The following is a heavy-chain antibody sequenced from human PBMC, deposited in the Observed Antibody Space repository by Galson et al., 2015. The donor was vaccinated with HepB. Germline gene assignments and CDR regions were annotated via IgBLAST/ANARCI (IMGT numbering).Heavy chain of an antibody. D-gene: IGHD6-19*01. J-gene: IGHJ4*02. CDR1: RFPFSSYG. CDR3: ATGDYSSVWRLDY. Sequence: SLRLSCAASRFPFSSYGMHWVRQAPGKGLEWVAVIWHDGSYKYYADSVKGRFTISRDNSKNTLSLQMDSLRGEDTAVYYCATGDYSSVWRLDYWGQGTLVTVSS. CDR2: IWHDGSYK. V-gene: IGHV3-33*01.